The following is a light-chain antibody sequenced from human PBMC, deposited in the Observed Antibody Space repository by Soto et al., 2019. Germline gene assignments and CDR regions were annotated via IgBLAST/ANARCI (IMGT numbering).Light chain of an antibody. J-gene: IGKJ1*01. V-gene: IGKV3-15*01. CDR2: GAS. CDR1: QSVSSN. CDR3: QQYNNWPQT. Sequence: EIVITISPSTLSVSQGERATLSCRASQSVSSNLAWYQQKPGQAPRLLIYGASTRATGIPARFSGSGSGTEFTLTISSLQSEDFAVYYCQQYNNWPQTFGQGTKVDI.